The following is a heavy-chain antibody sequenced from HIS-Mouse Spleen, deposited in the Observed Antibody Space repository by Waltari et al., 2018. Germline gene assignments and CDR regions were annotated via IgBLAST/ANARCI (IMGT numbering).Heavy chain of an antibody. CDR2: IDWDDDK. Sequence: QVTLRESGPALVKPTQTLTLTCTFSGFSLRTSGMFVSWIRQPPGKALEWLARIDWDDDKYYSTSLKTRLTISKDTSKNQVVLTMTNMDPVDTATYYCARIAEGYSSGWYAFDYWGQGTLVTVSS. CDR3: ARIAEGYSSGWYAFDY. J-gene: IGHJ4*02. V-gene: IGHV2-70*15. CDR1: GFSLRTSGMF. D-gene: IGHD6-19*01.